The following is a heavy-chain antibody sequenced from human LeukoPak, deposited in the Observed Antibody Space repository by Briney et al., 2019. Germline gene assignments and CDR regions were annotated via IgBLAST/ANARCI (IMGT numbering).Heavy chain of an antibody. D-gene: IGHD2-15*01. CDR3: ATYWSPYAFDI. CDR2: INQSGST. V-gene: IGHV4-34*01. CDR1: SGSFSNYY. Sequence: PSETLSLTCAVYSGSFSNYYWSWIRQPPGKGLEWIGEINQSGSTNYNPSLKSRVTISVDTSKNQFSLKLSSVTAADTAVYYCATYWSPYAFDIWGQGTMVTVSS. J-gene: IGHJ3*02.